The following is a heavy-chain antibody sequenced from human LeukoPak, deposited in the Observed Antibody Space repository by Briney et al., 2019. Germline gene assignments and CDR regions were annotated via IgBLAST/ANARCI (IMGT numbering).Heavy chain of an antibody. CDR3: ARGYSSGWYYFDY. CDR2: INPNSGGT. J-gene: IGHJ4*02. D-gene: IGHD6-19*01. Sequence: ASVKVSCKASGYTFTGYYMHWVRQAPGQGLEWMGWINPNSGGTNYAQKFQGRVTMTRDTSISTAYMELSRLRSDDTAVYYCARGYSSGWYYFDYWGQETLVTVSS. CDR1: GYTFTGYY. V-gene: IGHV1-2*02.